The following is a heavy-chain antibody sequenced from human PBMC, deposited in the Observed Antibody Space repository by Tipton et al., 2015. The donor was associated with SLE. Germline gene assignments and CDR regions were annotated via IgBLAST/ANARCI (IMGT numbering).Heavy chain of an antibody. D-gene: IGHD1-14*01. CDR2: IYNSGDT. CDR3: AREARYPNFFDY. J-gene: IGHJ4*02. Sequence: TLSLTCSVSGGSIRGHYWSWIRQPPGKGLEWIGNIYNSGDTNYNPSLKSRVTISVDTSKNQFSLRLKSVTAADTAFYYCAREARYPNFFDYWGQGTPVTVSS. V-gene: IGHV4-4*09. CDR1: GGSIRGHY.